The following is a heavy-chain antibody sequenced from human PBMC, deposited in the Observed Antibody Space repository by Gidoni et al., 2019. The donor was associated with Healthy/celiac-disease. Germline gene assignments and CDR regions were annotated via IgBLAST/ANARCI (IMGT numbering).Heavy chain of an antibody. J-gene: IGHJ4*02. Sequence: QVQLLESGGGVVPPGSSLRLSCSASGFTFSSYGMHWVRQAPGKGLEWVAVRWYDGSNKYYADSVKGRFTISRENSKNTLYLQMNSLRAEDTAVYYWARGLTGYFDYWGQGTLVTVSS. CDR1: GFTFSSYG. D-gene: IGHD2-8*02. CDR2: RWYDGSNK. V-gene: IGHV3-33*01. CDR3: ARGLTGYFDY.